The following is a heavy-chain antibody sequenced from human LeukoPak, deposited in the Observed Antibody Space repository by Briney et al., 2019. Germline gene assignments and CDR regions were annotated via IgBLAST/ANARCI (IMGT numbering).Heavy chain of an antibody. D-gene: IGHD5-24*01. J-gene: IGHJ1*01. V-gene: IGHV3-23*01. Sequence: TGGSLRLSCAASGFTFSSYAMSWVRQAPGKGLEWVSTISGGGTPTYSADSVKGRFAISRDNPKNMLYLQMNSLRAEDTAVYYCARDLDDYNGLPPFFQHWGQGTLVTVSS. CDR2: ISGGGTPT. CDR1: GFTFSSYA. CDR3: ARDLDDYNGLPPFFQH.